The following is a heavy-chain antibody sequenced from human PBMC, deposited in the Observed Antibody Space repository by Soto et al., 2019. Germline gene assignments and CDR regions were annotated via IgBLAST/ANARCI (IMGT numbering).Heavy chain of an antibody. Sequence: SGPTLVHPTETLTLTCTVSGLSLSSASVGVSWIRQPPGKTLEWLAHIFSNDKKPYNTALKSRLTISKDISKSQVVLTMTNMGPADTATYYCARIKVTGTTGYMDVWGKGTTVTVSS. CDR3: ARIKVTGTTGYMDV. CDR2: IFSNDKK. J-gene: IGHJ6*03. D-gene: IGHD1-7*01. CDR1: GLSLSSASVG. V-gene: IGHV2-26*01.